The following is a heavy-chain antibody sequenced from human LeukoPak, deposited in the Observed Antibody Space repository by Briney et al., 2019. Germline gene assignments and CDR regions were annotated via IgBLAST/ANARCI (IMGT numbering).Heavy chain of an antibody. V-gene: IGHV1-18*01. CDR3: ARIDIVVVPRRKNYYYYYGMDV. CDR2: ISAYNGNT. D-gene: IGHD2-2*01. Sequence: ASVSVSCTASGYTFTSYGISWVRQAPGQGLEWMGWISAYNGNTNYAQKLQGRVTMTTDTSTSTAYMELRSLRSDDTAVYYCARIDIVVVPRRKNYYYYYGMDVWGQGTTVTVSS. CDR1: GYTFTSYG. J-gene: IGHJ6*02.